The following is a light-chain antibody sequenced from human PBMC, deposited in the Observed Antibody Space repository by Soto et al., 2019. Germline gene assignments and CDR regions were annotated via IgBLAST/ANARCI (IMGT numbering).Light chain of an antibody. CDR3: QQYDNLPRT. V-gene: IGKV1-33*01. J-gene: IGKJ3*01. CDR1: QDISKY. Sequence: DIQMTQSPSSLSTSEGDRVTITCQASQDISKYLNWYQQKSGKAPKLLIYDASNLETGVPSRFSGSGSGTDFTFTINSLQPEDIATYYCQQYDNLPRTFGPGTKVDIK. CDR2: DAS.